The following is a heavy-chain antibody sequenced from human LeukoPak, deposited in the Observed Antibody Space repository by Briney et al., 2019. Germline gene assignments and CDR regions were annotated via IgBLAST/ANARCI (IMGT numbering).Heavy chain of an antibody. CDR3: VRDCASDCSIKGHYFFDL. CDR2: ISTDKVDT. Sequence: ASVKVSCKASGYTFTKYGLTWVRQAPGQGLEWMGWISTDKVDTYYAQNYQGRVTMTIDTSTSTAYMELRSLTSDDTAVYYCVRDCASDCSIKGHYFFDLWGRGTLVTVSS. J-gene: IGHJ2*01. V-gene: IGHV1-18*01. D-gene: IGHD2-21*02. CDR1: GYTFTKYG.